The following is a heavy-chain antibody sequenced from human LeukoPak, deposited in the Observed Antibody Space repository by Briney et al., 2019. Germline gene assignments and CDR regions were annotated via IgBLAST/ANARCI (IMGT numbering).Heavy chain of an antibody. D-gene: IGHD5-12*01. CDR2: INHSGNT. Sequence: SETLSLTCAVYGGSFSGYYWSWIRQPPGKGLEWIGEINHSGNTNYNPSLKSRVTISVDTSKNQFSLNLSSATAADTSVYYCATVYSGYDVVGEDYWGQGTLVTVSS. CDR1: GGSFSGYY. CDR3: ATVYSGYDVVGEDY. V-gene: IGHV4-34*01. J-gene: IGHJ4*02.